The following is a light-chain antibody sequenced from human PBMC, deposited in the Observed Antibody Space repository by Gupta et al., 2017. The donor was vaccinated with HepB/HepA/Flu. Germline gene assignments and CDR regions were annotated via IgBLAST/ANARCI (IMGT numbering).Light chain of an antibody. J-gene: IGLJ1*01. CDR1: SSDVGGYNY. Sequence: QSAPTQPASVSGSPGQSITISCTGTSSDVGGYNYVSWYQQHPGKAPKLMIYDVSNRPSGVSNRFSGSKSGNTASLTISGLQAEDEADYYCSSYTSSSTPYVFGTGTKVTVL. CDR2: DVS. CDR3: SSYTSSSTPYV. V-gene: IGLV2-14*03.